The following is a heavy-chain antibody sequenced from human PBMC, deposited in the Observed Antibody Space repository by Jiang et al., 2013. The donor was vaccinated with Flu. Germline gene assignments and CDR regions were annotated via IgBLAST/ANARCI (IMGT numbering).Heavy chain of an antibody. J-gene: IGHJ4*02. CDR2: IKPSSGNT. CDR1: GYSFTDEY. V-gene: IGHV1-46*03. Sequence: SGAEVKVSCKASGYSFTDEYMHWVRQAPRQGLEWVGVIKPSSGNTTYAQKFQGRVTMTGDTSTSIVYMELSRLKSDDTAVYYCTLKSDSGWFYDYWGQGTLITVSS. D-gene: IGHD6-19*01. CDR3: TLKSDSGWFYDY.